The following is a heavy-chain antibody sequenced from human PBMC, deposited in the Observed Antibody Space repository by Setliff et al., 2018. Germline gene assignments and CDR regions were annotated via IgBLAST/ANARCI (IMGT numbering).Heavy chain of an antibody. CDR1: GYSISSGHY. Sequence: PSETLSLTCTVSGYSISSGHYWGWIRQPPGKGLEWIGSISHSGSTYYNPSLKSRVTISVDTSKNQFSLKLSSVAAADTAVYYCASTDYDILTGYYPYGMDVWGQGTTVTVSS. CDR3: ASTDYDILTGYYPYGMDV. J-gene: IGHJ6*02. CDR2: ISHSGST. D-gene: IGHD3-9*01. V-gene: IGHV4-38-2*02.